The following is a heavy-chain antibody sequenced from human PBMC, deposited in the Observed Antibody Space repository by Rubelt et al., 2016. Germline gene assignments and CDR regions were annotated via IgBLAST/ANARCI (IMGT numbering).Heavy chain of an antibody. V-gene: IGHV3-30*04. CDR3: ARDSAGVGVDY. D-gene: IGHD1-26*01. J-gene: IGHJ4*02. CDR1: GFTFSSYA. Sequence: GFTFSSYAMHWVRQAPGKRLEWVAVISYDGSNKYYADSVKGRFTISRDNAKNLLYLQMNIMTADDTAVYYCARDSAGVGVDYWGQGTLVSVSS. CDR2: ISYDGSNK.